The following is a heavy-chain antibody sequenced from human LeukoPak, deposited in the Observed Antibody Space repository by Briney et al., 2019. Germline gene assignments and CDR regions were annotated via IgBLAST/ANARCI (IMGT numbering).Heavy chain of an antibody. D-gene: IGHD2-2*02. V-gene: IGHV1-18*01. CDR1: GYTFSSYG. CDR2: ISADNGNT. J-gene: IGHJ6*03. CDR3: ARAGYCSSTSCYNPDYYYYYMDA. Sequence: GSVKVSCKASGYTFSSYGISWVRQAPGQGLEWMGWISADNGNTNYAQKLQGRVTMTTDTSTSTAYMELRSLRSEDTAVYYCARAGYCSSTSCYNPDYYYYYMDAWGKGTTVTVSS.